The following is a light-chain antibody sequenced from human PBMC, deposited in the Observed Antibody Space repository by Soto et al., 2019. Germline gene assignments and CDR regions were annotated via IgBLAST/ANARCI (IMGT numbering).Light chain of an antibody. V-gene: IGLV2-14*01. CDR2: EVS. CDR3: SSYTSSSTLEV. Sequence: QSVLTQPASVSGSPGQSITISCTGTSSDVGGYNYVSWYQQHPGKAPKLMIYEVSNRPSGVSNRFSGSKSGNTASLTISGLQAEDEADYYCSSYTSSSTLEVFGTGTKLNVL. CDR1: SSDVGGYNY. J-gene: IGLJ1*01.